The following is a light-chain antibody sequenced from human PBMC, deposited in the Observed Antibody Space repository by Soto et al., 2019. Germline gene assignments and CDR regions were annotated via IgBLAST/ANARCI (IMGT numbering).Light chain of an antibody. Sequence: AIQMTQSPSSLSASVGDRVTISCRASQGIGNALGWYQQKPWKPPKVLIYGASNLQSGVPPRFSGSGSGTDFTLAISSLQPEDSATYYCLQDINYPWTCGQGTKVEIK. CDR3: LQDINYPWT. CDR1: QGIGNA. J-gene: IGKJ1*01. V-gene: IGKV1-6*01. CDR2: GAS.